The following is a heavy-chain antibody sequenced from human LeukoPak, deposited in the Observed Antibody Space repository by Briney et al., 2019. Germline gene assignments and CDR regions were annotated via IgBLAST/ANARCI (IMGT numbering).Heavy chain of an antibody. CDR3: ARGDGYYFGF. J-gene: IGHJ4*02. V-gene: IGHV3-7*03. Sequence: GRSLRLSCAVSGFTFRHYYTNWVRLAPGKGLAWVANIREDGSDDTYEASVKGRFTISRDNARNSLFLQMNSLRAEDTAVYYCARGDGYYFGFWGQGTPVTVSS. CDR1: GFTFRHYY. CDR2: IREDGSDD.